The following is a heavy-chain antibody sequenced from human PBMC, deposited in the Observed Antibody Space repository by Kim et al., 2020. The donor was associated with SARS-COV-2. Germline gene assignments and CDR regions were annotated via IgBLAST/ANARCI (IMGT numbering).Heavy chain of an antibody. CDR2: ISWNSGSI. CDR1: GFTFDDYA. CDR3: AKDKGYGGNSEAFDI. J-gene: IGHJ3*02. Sequence: GGSLRLSCAASGFTFDDYAMHWVRQAPGKGLEWVSGISWNSGSIGYADSVKGRFTISRDNAKNSLYLQMNSLRAEDTALYYCAKDKGYGGNSEAFDIWGQGTMVTVSS. D-gene: IGHD4-17*01. V-gene: IGHV3-9*01.